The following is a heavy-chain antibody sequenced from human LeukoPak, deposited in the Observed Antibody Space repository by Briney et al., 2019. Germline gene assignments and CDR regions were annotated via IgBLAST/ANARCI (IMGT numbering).Heavy chain of an antibody. CDR2: IRSKAYGGTT. CDR3: IRSRYYDSSGYYFDY. V-gene: IGHV3-49*04. Sequence: GGSPRLSCTASGFTFGDYAMSWVRQAPGKGLEWVGFIRSKAYGGTTEYAASVEGRFTISRDDSKSIAYLQMNSLKTEDTAVYYCIRSRYYDSSGYYFDYWGQGTLVTVSS. CDR1: GFTFGDYA. J-gene: IGHJ4*02. D-gene: IGHD3-22*01.